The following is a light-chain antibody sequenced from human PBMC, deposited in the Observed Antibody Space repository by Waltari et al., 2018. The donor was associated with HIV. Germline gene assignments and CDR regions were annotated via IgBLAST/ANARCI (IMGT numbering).Light chain of an antibody. CDR2: GAS. CDR3: QQYNNWPPYT. CDR1: QRVSSN. J-gene: IGKJ2*01. V-gene: IGKV3-15*01. Sequence: DIVMTQSPATLSAYSGERATLSCRASQRVSSNLAWYQQKPGQAPRLLIYGASTRATGIPARFSGSGSGTEFTLTISSLQSEDFAVYYCQQYNNWPPYTFGQGTKLEIK.